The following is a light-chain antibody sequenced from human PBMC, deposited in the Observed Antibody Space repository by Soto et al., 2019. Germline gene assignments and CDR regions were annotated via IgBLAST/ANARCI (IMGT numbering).Light chain of an antibody. J-gene: IGKJ5*01. V-gene: IGKV3-15*01. Sequence: EVVLTQSPATLSVSPGEGATLSRRASQSVNLYLAWYQQKPGQAPRVIIYGVSTRATGVPGRFSGSGSGTELTLTIITLQSEDFGVYYCQQYNNWPITFGQGTLLEIK. CDR2: GVS. CDR3: QQYNNWPIT. CDR1: QSVNLY.